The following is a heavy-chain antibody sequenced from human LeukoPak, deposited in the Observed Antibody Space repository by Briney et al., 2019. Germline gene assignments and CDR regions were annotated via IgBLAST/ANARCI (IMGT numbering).Heavy chain of an antibody. Sequence: SETLSLTCTVAGGSISNRDYYWGWVRQPPGKGLEWIGSIFNGGSFNSGATYSNPSLRSRMTISMDTAKNQFSLSLSSVTAADTAVYLCARSPGFGSSWYDYWGQGTLVTVSS. V-gene: IGHV4-39*07. CDR2: IFNGGSFNSGAT. D-gene: IGHD6-13*01. J-gene: IGHJ4*02. CDR1: GGSISNRDYY. CDR3: ARSPGFGSSWYDY.